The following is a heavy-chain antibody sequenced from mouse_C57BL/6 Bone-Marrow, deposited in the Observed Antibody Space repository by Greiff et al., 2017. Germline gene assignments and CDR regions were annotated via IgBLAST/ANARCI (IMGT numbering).Heavy chain of an antibody. CDR3: ARGSSGLYAMDY. J-gene: IGHJ4*01. D-gene: IGHD3-2*02. Sequence: VQLQQPGAELVMPGASVKLSCKASGYTFTSYWMHWVKQRPGQGLEWIGEIDPSDSYTNYNQKFKGKSTLTVDKSSSTAYMQLSSLTSEDSAVYYCARGSSGLYAMDYWGQGTSVTVSS. V-gene: IGHV1-69*01. CDR2: IDPSDSYT. CDR1: GYTFTSYW.